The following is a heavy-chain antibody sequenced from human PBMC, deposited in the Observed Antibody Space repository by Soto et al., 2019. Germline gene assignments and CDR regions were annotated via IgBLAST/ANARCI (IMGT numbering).Heavy chain of an antibody. CDR3: ARPPSYYDSSGYPEYFQH. J-gene: IGHJ1*01. D-gene: IGHD3-22*01. CDR1: GGSISSSSYY. CDR2: IYYSGST. V-gene: IGHV4-39*01. Sequence: SETLSLTCTVSGGSISSSSYYWGWIRQPPGKGLEWIGSIYYSGSTYYNPSLKSRVTISVDTSKNQFSLKLSSVTAADTAVYYCARPPSYYDSSGYPEYFQHWGQGTLVTVSS.